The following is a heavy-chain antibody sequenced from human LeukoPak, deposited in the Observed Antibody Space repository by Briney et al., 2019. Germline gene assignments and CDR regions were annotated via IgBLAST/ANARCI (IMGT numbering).Heavy chain of an antibody. V-gene: IGHV3-9*01. J-gene: IGHJ4*02. Sequence: GGSLRLSCAASGFTFDDYAMHWVRQAPGKGLEWVSGISWNSGSIGYADSVKGRFTISRDNAKNSLYLQMNSLRAEDTAVYYCARDKIVGATHFDYWGQGTLVTVSS. CDR2: ISWNSGSI. CDR3: ARDKIVGATHFDY. CDR1: GFTFDDYA. D-gene: IGHD1-26*01.